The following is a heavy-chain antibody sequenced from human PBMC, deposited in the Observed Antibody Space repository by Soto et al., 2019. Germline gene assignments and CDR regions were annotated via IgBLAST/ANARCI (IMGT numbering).Heavy chain of an antibody. CDR3: ARDGDPVYALWSGPLGGGRLDH. J-gene: IGHJ5*02. CDR2: IVPLCGTA. D-gene: IGHD3-3*01. V-gene: IGHV1-69*12. Sequence: QVQLVQSGAEVKEPGSSVNVSCKTSGGTFGNTAVTWVRQVPGQGLEWIGGIVPLCGTANYAQKFRGRVMITADESTSTAYMDLSSLRSDGTAISYCARDGDPVYALWSGPLGGGRLDHWGYGNRVTVS. CDR1: GGTFGNTA.